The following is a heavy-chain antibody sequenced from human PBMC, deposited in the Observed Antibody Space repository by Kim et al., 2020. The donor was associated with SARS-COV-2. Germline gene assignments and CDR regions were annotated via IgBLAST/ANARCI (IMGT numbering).Heavy chain of an antibody. CDR3: AGGGLLWFGETYGMDV. D-gene: IGHD3-10*01. Sequence: SVKGRFPISRDNAKISLYLQMNTLRAEDTAVYYCAGGGLLWFGETYGMDVWGQGTTVTVSS. J-gene: IGHJ6*02. V-gene: IGHV3-21*01.